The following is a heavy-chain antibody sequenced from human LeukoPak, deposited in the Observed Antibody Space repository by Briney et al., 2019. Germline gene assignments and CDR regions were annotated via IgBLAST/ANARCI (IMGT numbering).Heavy chain of an antibody. J-gene: IGHJ5*02. CDR3: ATLGVRFGERWFDP. V-gene: IGHV4-59*01. D-gene: IGHD3-10*01. Sequence: SETLSLTCTVSGGSISSYYWSWIRQPPGKGLEWIGYIYYSGSTNYNPSLKSRVTISVDTSKNQLSLKLSSETAADTAVYYCATLGVRFGERWFDPWGQGTLVTVSS. CDR2: IYYSGST. CDR1: GGSISSYY.